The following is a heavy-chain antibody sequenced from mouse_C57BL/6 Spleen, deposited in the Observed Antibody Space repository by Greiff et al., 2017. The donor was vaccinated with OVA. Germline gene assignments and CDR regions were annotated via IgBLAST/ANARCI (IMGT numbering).Heavy chain of an antibody. D-gene: IGHD1-2*01. CDR3: ARGDTATRAMDY. CDR2: IDPSDSYT. J-gene: IGHJ4*01. CDR1: GYTFTSYW. V-gene: IGHV1-69*01. Sequence: QVQLQQPGAELVMPGASVKLSCKASGYTFTSYWMHWVKQRPGQGLEWIGEIDPSDSYTNYNQKFKGKSTLTVDKSSSTDYMQLSSLTSEDSAVYYCARGDTATRAMDYWGQGTSVTVSS.